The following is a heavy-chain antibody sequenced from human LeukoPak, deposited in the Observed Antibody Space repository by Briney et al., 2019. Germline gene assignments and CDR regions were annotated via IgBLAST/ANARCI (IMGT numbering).Heavy chain of an antibody. Sequence: ASVKVSCKASGFTFTSSAVQWVRQARGQRLEWMGWMNPNSGNTGYAQKFQGRVTMTRNTSISTAYMELSSLRSEDTAVYYCARGLSGYSSSRTRWFDPWGQGTLVTVSS. V-gene: IGHV1-8*02. CDR3: ARGLSGYSSSRTRWFDP. D-gene: IGHD6-13*01. CDR1: GFTFTSSA. J-gene: IGHJ5*02. CDR2: MNPNSGNT.